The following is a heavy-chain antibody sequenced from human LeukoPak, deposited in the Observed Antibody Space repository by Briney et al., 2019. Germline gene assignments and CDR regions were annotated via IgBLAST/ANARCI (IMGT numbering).Heavy chain of an antibody. D-gene: IGHD6-13*01. CDR1: GDSVSSNSAA. CDR3: ARDFGYSSSWYDTYYYYYGMDV. J-gene: IGHJ6*02. Sequence: SQTLSLTCALSGDSVSSNSAAWTWIRQSPSRGLEWLGRTYYRSKWYNDYAVSVKSRITINPDTSKNQFSLQLNSVTPEDTAVYYCARDFGYSSSWYDTYYYYYGMDVWGQGTTVTVSS. V-gene: IGHV6-1*01. CDR2: TYYRSKWYN.